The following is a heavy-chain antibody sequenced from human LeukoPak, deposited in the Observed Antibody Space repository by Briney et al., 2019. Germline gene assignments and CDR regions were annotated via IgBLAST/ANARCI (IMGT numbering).Heavy chain of an antibody. CDR3: AHRLKDSSGYLPYFDY. Sequence: SGPTLVKPTETLTLTCTFSGFSLSTSGVGVGWIRQPPGKALEWLALIYWDDDKRYSPSLKSRLTITKDTSKNQVVLIMTNMDPVDTATYYCAHRLKDSSGYLPYFDYWGRGTLVTVSS. CDR1: GFSLSTSGVG. CDR2: IYWDDDK. D-gene: IGHD3-22*01. V-gene: IGHV2-5*02. J-gene: IGHJ4*02.